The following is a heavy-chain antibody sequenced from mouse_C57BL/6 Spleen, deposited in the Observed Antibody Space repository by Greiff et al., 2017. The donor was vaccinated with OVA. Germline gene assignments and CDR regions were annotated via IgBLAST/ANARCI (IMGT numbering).Heavy chain of an antibody. Sequence: QVQLQQSGAELVRPGASVTLSCKASGYTFTDYEMHWVKQTPVHGLEWIGAIDPETGGTAYNQKFKGKAILTADKSSSTAYMELRSLTSEDSAVYYCTRGDGLRRRGYAMDYWGQGTSVTVSS. CDR1: GYTFTDYE. V-gene: IGHV1-15*01. D-gene: IGHD2-4*01. J-gene: IGHJ4*01. CDR3: TRGDGLRRRGYAMDY. CDR2: IDPETGGT.